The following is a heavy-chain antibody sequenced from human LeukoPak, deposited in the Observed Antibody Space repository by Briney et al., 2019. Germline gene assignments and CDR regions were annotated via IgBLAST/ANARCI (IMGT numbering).Heavy chain of an antibody. J-gene: IGHJ4*02. V-gene: IGHV4-34*01. CDR3: ARGSLYSSSWDYFDY. CDR2: INHSGST. CDR1: GGSFSGYY. D-gene: IGHD6-13*01. Sequence: SETLSLTCAVYGGSFSGYYWSWIRQPPGKGLEWIGEINHSGSTNYNPSLKSRVTISVDTSKNQFSLKLSSVTAADTAVYYCARGSLYSSSWDYFDYWGQGTLDTVSS.